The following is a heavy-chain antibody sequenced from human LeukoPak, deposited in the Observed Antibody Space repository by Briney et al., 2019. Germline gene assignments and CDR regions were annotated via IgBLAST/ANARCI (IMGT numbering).Heavy chain of an antibody. V-gene: IGHV4-39*01. CDR3: ARHNYDYVWGSPYFDY. D-gene: IGHD3-16*01. CDR2: IYYSGST. CDR1: GGSISSSSYY. J-gene: IGHJ4*02. Sequence: NPSETLSLTCTVSGGSISSSSYYWGWIRQPPGKGLEWIGSIYYSGSTYYNPSLKSRVTISVDTSKNQFSLKLSSVTAADTAVYYCARHNYDYVWGSPYFDYWGQGTLVTVSS.